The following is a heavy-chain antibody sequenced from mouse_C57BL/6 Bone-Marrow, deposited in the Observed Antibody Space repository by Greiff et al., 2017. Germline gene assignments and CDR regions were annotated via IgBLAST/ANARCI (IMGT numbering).Heavy chain of an antibody. D-gene: IGHD1-1*01. CDR2: ISYDGSN. Sequence: VQLKESGPGLVKPSQSLSLTCSVTGYSITSGYYWNWIRQFPGNKLEWMGYISYDGSNNYNPSLKNRISITRDTSKNQFFLKLNSVTTEDTATYYCARIYGAYYYAMDYWGQGTSVTVSS. CDR3: ARIYGAYYYAMDY. CDR1: GYSITSGYY. V-gene: IGHV3-6*01. J-gene: IGHJ4*01.